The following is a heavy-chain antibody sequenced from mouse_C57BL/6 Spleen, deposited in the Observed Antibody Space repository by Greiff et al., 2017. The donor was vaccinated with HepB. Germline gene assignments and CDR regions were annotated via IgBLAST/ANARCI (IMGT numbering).Heavy chain of an antibody. CDR2: IDPETGGT. CDR1: GYTFTDYE. D-gene: IGHD2-3*01. J-gene: IGHJ2*01. V-gene: IGHV1-15*01. Sequence: VQLQQSGAELVRPGASVTLSCKASGYTFTDYEMHWVKQTPVHGLEWIGAIDPETGGTAYNQKFKGKAILTADKSSSTAYMELRSLTSEDSAVYYCTRGRLLPIFDYWGQGTTLTVSS. CDR3: TRGRLLPIFDY.